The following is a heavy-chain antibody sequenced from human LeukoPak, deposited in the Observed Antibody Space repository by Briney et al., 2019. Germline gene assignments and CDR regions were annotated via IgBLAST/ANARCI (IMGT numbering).Heavy chain of an antibody. J-gene: IGHJ4*02. V-gene: IGHV4-59*01. Sequence: PSETLSLTCTVSGGSISSYYWGWIRQPPGKGLEWIGYIYYSGTTNYNPSLKSRVTISVDTSKNQFSLKLSSVTAADTAVYYCARAPQNCSGGSCYSLGFDYWGQGTLVTVSS. D-gene: IGHD2-15*01. CDR1: GGSISSYY. CDR2: IYYSGTT. CDR3: ARAPQNCSGGSCYSLGFDY.